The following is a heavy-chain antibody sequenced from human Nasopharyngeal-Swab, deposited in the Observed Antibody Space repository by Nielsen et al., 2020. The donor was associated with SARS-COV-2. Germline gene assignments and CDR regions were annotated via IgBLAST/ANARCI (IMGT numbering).Heavy chain of an antibody. Sequence: GESLKISCAASGFTFSSYAMSWVRQAPGKGREWVSAISGSGGSTYYADSVKGRFTISRDNSKNTLYLQMNSLRAEDTAVYYCAKESLRREMATMSAHDYWGQGTLVTVSS. V-gene: IGHV3-23*01. D-gene: IGHD5-24*01. J-gene: IGHJ4*02. CDR1: GFTFSSYA. CDR2: ISGSGGST. CDR3: AKESLRREMATMSAHDY.